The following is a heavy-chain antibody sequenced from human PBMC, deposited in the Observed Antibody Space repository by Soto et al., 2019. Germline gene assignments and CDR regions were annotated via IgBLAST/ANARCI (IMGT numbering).Heavy chain of an antibody. CDR2: SNGGNGFT. Sequence: QVQLVQSGAEVRTPGASVKISCKASGYTFRSHGVQWVRQAPGQRLEWVGWSNGGNGFTKYSQEFQDRATTTRDTAASTIYMELHSLTSDDTAVYYCARLSYSDALDVWGQGTTVTVSS. J-gene: IGHJ6*02. V-gene: IGHV1-3*02. CDR3: ARLSYSDALDV. CDR1: GYTFRSHG. D-gene: IGHD4-17*01.